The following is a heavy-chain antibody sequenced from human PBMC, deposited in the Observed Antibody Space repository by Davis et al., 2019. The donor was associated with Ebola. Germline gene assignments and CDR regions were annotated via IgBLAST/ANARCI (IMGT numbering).Heavy chain of an antibody. CDR2: INPSGGRA. CDR3: ARIASFGDGVDY. CDR1: KYSFTTYY. Sequence: ASVKVSCKSSKYSFTTYYMHWVRQAPGQGLEWMGGINPSGGRATYARNFQGRVTMTRDTSTTTVYMELSSLRSEDTAVYYCARIASFGDGVDYWGQGTPVAVSS. D-gene: IGHD3-3*01. J-gene: IGHJ4*02. V-gene: IGHV1-46*01.